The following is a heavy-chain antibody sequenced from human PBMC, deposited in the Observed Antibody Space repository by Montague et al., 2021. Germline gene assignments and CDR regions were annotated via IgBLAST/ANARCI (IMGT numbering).Heavy chain of an antibody. D-gene: IGHD6-25*01. J-gene: IGHJ5*02. CDR1: GFTFSNYL. V-gene: IGHV3-74*01. CDR2: VKYDGSRT. Sequence: SLILSCADSGFTFSNYLMHWFRQALGKELVWVSHVKYDGSRTGYADSVKGRFTISRENAKNTLYLQMNSLRVDDTAAYYCARSAFAAALDPWGQGTLVTVSS. CDR3: ARSAFAAALDP.